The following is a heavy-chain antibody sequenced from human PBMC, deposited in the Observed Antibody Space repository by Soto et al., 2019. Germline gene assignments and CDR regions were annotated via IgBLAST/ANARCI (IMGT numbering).Heavy chain of an antibody. J-gene: IGHJ4*02. Sequence: GGSLRLSCAASGFTFSSYGMHWVRQAPGKGLEWVAVIWYDGSNKYYADSVKGRFTISRDNSKNTLYLQMNSLRAEDTAVYYCARDVVHDYGEPTLDYWGQGTLVTVSS. CDR1: GFTFSSYG. CDR3: ARDVVHDYGEPTLDY. V-gene: IGHV3-33*01. D-gene: IGHD4-17*01. CDR2: IWYDGSNK.